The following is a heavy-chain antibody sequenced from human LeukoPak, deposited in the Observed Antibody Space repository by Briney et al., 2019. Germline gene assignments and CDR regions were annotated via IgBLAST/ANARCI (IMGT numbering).Heavy chain of an antibody. J-gene: IGHJ4*02. D-gene: IGHD2-21*02. CDR3: AKDSGVVVTAISVY. CDR2: ISGRGGST. V-gene: IGHV3-23*01. CDR1: GFTFSSYA. Sequence: GGSLTLSCAASGFTFSSYAMIWVRQAPGKGLEWVSSISGRGGSTYYAGSVKGRFTISRDNSKNTLSLQMDSLRSEDTAVYYCAKDSGVVVTAISVYWAQGALVTVSS.